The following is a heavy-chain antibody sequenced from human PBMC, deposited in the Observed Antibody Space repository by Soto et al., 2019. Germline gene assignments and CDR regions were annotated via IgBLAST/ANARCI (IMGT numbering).Heavy chain of an antibody. CDR2: IYHSGST. Sequence: SETLSLTCAVSGYSISSGYSWGWIRQPPGKGLEWIGSIYHSGSTHYTPSLKSRVTISVDTSKNQFSLKLSSVTAADTAVYYCAESIVATTPGGFDPWGQGTLVTVSS. CDR3: AESIVATTPGGFDP. J-gene: IGHJ5*02. V-gene: IGHV4-38-2*01. CDR1: GYSISSGYS. D-gene: IGHD5-12*01.